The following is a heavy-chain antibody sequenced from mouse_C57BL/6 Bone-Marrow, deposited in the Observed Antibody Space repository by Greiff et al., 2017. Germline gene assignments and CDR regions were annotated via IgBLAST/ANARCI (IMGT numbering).Heavy chain of an antibody. CDR3: ASVYGSSYWYCDV. J-gene: IGHJ1*03. V-gene: IGHV1-80*01. Sequence: VQLQQSGAELVKPGASVKISCKASGYAFSSYWMNWVKQRPGKGLEWIGQIYPGDGDTNYNGKFKGKATLTADKSSSTAYMQLSSLTSEDSAVYFCASVYGSSYWYCDVWGTGTTGTVSS. CDR1: GYAFSSYW. CDR2: IYPGDGDT. D-gene: IGHD1-1*01.